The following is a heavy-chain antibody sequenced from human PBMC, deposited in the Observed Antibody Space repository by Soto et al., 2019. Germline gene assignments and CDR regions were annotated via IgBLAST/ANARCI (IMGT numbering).Heavy chain of an antibody. CDR2: IYPGDSDT. Sequence: GESLKISCQGSGYSFSRYWIGWVRQMPGKGLEWMGIIYPGDSDTRYIPSFEGQVTISADKSISTAYLHWSSLKASDTAMYYCARPSGAGFGEVVDYWGQGTLVTVSS. D-gene: IGHD3-16*01. CDR1: GYSFSRYW. CDR3: ARPSGAGFGEVVDY. V-gene: IGHV5-51*01. J-gene: IGHJ4*02.